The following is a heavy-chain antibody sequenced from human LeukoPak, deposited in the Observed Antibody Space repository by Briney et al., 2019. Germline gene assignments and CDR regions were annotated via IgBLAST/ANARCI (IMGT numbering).Heavy chain of an antibody. D-gene: IGHD2-2*03. CDR2: ISDSGGST. J-gene: IGHJ4*02. CDR3: ERDRRRVGSDY. CDR1: LFTFSNYA. V-gene: IGHV3-23*01. Sequence: GGSLRLSCASSLFTFSNYAMSWVRQAPGKGLDWVSAISDSGGSTYYADSVKGRFTISRDNAKNTLYLQMNSLRAEDTAVYYCERDRRRVGSDYWGKGTLVTVSS.